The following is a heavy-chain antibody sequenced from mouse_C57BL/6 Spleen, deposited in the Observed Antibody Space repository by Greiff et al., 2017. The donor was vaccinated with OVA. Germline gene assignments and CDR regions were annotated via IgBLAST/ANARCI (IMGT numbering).Heavy chain of an antibody. J-gene: IGHJ1*03. CDR3: ARGDYGSSNWYFDV. CDR1: GFTFTDYY. D-gene: IGHD1-1*01. V-gene: IGHV7-3*01. CDR2: IRNKANGYTT. Sequence: EVKLVESGGGLVQPGGSLSLSCAASGFTFTDYYMSWVRQPPGKALEWLGFIRNKANGYTTEYSASVKGRFTISRDNSQSILYLQMNALRAEDSATYYCARGDYGSSNWYFDVWGTGTTVTVSS.